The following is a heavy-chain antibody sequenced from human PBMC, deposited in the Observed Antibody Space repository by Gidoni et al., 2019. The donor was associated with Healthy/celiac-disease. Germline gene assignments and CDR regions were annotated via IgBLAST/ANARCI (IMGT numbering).Heavy chain of an antibody. D-gene: IGHD3-3*01. CDR2: IYYSGST. J-gene: IGHJ6*03. CDR1: GGSITTRSYY. CDR3: ARQGYYDYNYYYYMDV. V-gene: IGHV4-39*01. Sequence: QLQLQESGPGLVKPSETLSLTCTVSGGSITTRSYYWGWIRHPPGKGLEWIGSIYYSGSTYYNPSLKSRVTISVDTSKNQFSLKLSSVTAADTSVYYCARQGYYDYNYYYYMDVWGKGTTVTVSS.